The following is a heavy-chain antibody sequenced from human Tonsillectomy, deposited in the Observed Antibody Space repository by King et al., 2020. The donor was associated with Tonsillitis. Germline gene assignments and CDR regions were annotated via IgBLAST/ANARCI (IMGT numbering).Heavy chain of an antibody. D-gene: IGHD3-10*01. J-gene: IGHJ4*02. V-gene: IGHV4-34*01. CDR3: ARGEEYSGSGSYIDS. CDR1: GGSFSAYY. Sequence: QLQEWGAGLLKPSETLSLTCAVYGGSFSAYYWSWIRQPPGKGLEWIGEINHSGSTNYNTPLKSRVTISVDPSKNQFSLKLSSVTAADTAVYYCARGEEYSGSGSYIDSWGQGTLVTVSS. CDR2: INHSGST.